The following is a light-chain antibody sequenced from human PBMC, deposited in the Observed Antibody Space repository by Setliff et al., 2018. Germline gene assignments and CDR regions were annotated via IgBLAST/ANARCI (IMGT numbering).Light chain of an antibody. Sequence: QSVLAQPASVSGSPGQSITISCTGTRSDVGGYNYVSWYQQRPGKVPKLMIYEVTKRPSGVSNRFSGSKSGNTASLTISGLQAEDESDYYCYSFAGGSTFVVFGGGTKVTVL. CDR3: YSFAGGSTFVV. CDR1: RSDVGGYNY. J-gene: IGLJ2*01. CDR2: EVT. V-gene: IGLV2-23*02.